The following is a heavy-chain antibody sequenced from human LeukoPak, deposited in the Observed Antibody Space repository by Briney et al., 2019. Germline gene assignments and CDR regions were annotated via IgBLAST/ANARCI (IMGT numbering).Heavy chain of an antibody. Sequence: VASVKVSCKASGYTFTSYGINWVRQATGQGLEWMGWMNPNSGNTGYAQKFQGRVTMTRNTSISTAYMELSSLRSEDTAVYYCARGLGEPGIAAAGTTVWGQGTLVTVSS. CDR3: ARGLGEPGIAAAGTTV. CDR2: MNPNSGNT. V-gene: IGHV1-8*02. CDR1: GYTFTSYG. J-gene: IGHJ4*02. D-gene: IGHD6-13*01.